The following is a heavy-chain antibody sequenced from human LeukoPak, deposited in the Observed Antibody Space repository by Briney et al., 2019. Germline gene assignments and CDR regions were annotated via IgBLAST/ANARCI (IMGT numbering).Heavy chain of an antibody. CDR2: ISSSSSYI. Sequence: GGSLRLSCAASGFTFSSYGMHWVRQAPGKGLEWVSSISSSSSYIYYADSVKGRFTISRDNAKNSLYLQMNSLRAEDTAVYYCARDLDYYDNLRDYYYYGMDVWGQGTTVTVSS. J-gene: IGHJ6*02. CDR1: GFTFSSYG. V-gene: IGHV3-21*01. D-gene: IGHD3-22*01. CDR3: ARDLDYYDNLRDYYYYGMDV.